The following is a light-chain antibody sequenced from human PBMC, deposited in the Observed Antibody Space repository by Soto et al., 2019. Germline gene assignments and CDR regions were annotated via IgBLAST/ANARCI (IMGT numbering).Light chain of an antibody. CDR3: QQSYSVPPT. CDR2: SAS. J-gene: IGKJ1*01. CDR1: QTIGNY. V-gene: IGKV1-39*01. Sequence: DIQMTQSPASLSASAGDRVTISCRASQTIGNYVNWYQQKPGKDPNLLITSASSLRSGVPSRFSGSGSGTEFTLTITNLQPEYSATYFCQQSYSVPPTFGQGT.